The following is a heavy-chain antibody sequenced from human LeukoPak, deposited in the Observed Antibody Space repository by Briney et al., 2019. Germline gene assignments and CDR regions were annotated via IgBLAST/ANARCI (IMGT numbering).Heavy chain of an antibody. CDR2: VSRFGGTT. CDR1: GFTFDSYG. D-gene: IGHD6-13*01. J-gene: IGHJ5*02. Sequence: GGSLRLSCAASGFTFDSYGMSWVRQAPGKGLEWVSAVSRFGGTTYYADSAKGRFTISRDNSNNTVYLQMNSLRVGDTALYYCVKHVGSRWSNNRFDPWGQGTLVTVS. V-gene: IGHV3-23*01. CDR3: VKHVGSRWSNNRFDP.